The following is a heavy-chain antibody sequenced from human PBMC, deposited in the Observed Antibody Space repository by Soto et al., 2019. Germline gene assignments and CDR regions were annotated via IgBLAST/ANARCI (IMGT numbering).Heavy chain of an antibody. V-gene: IGHV3-23*01. J-gene: IGHJ4*02. Sequence: EVQLLESGGGLVQPGGSLRLSCAASGFTFSRSDMSWVRQTPGKGLEWVSAINGGRAFYGDSVEGPFTVSRDNSKNTLYVQMASLRVEGTAIYCCATHRCDFWGQGTLVTVSS. CDR2: INGGRA. CDR3: ATHRCDF. CDR1: GFTFSRSD.